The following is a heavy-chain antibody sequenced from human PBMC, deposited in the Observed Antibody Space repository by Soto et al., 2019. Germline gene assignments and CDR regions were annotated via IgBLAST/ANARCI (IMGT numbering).Heavy chain of an antibody. Sequence: GGSLRLSCAASGFTFSSYAMSWVRQAPGKGLEWVSATSGSGGSTYYADSVKGRFTISRDNSKNTLYLQMNSLRAEDTAVYYCAYLLWWPAAFDYWGQGTLVTVSS. CDR2: TSGSGGST. J-gene: IGHJ4*02. D-gene: IGHD2-21*01. CDR3: AYLLWWPAAFDY. CDR1: GFTFSSYA. V-gene: IGHV3-23*01.